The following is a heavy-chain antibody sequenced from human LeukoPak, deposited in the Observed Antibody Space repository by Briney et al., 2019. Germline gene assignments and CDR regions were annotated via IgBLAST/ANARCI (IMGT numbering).Heavy chain of an antibody. CDR1: GYSISSGYY. CDR2: IYHSGST. CDR3: ARDCSGGSCYAFDI. V-gene: IGHV4-38-2*02. J-gene: IGHJ3*02. Sequence: PSETLSLTCDVSGYSISSGYYWGWLRQPPGKGQECIGIIYHSGSTYNNPSLKSRVTISVDTSKNPFSLKLSSVTAADTAMYYCARDCSGGSCYAFDIWGQGTMVIVSS. D-gene: IGHD2-15*01.